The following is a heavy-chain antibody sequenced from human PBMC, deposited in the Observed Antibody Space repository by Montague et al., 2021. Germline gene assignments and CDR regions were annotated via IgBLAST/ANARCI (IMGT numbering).Heavy chain of an antibody. D-gene: IGHD3/OR15-3a*01. Sequence: SEALSLTCSVSGGSISRRPYYWAWIRQPPGKGLEWIATISYNGSPYSDSAHKSRVTISVDTSKNQLSLRLTSVTATDTAVYYCARLTFAIGDTPEVFDIWGPGTTVTVSS. CDR2: ISYNGSP. CDR3: ARLTFAIGDTPEVFDI. CDR1: GGSISRRPYY. J-gene: IGHJ3*02. V-gene: IGHV4-39*01.